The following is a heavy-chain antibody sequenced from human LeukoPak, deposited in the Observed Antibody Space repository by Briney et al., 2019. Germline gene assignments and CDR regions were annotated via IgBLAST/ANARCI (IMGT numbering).Heavy chain of an antibody. D-gene: IGHD6-19*01. CDR2: IYHSGST. Sequence: SGTLSLTCAVSGGSISSSNWWSWVRQPPGKGLEWIGEIYHSGSTNYNPSLKSRVTISVDTSKNQFSLKLSSVTAADTAVYYCARTSRYSSGWFKNFDLWGRGTQVTVSS. J-gene: IGHJ2*01. CDR1: GGSISSSNW. V-gene: IGHV4-4*02. CDR3: ARTSRYSSGWFKNFDL.